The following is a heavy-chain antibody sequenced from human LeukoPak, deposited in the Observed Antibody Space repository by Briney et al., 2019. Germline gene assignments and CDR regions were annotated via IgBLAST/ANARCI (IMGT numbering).Heavy chain of an antibody. CDR1: GFTFSGYW. CDR2: PKQDGSEK. Sequence: GGSLRLSCAASGFTFSGYWMHWVRQAPGKGLEWVANPKQDGSEKHFADSVKGRFTISRDNAENSLYLQMNSLRAEDTAMYYCARGTIAAPGTDYWGQGTLVTVSS. D-gene: IGHD6-13*01. CDR3: ARGTIAAPGTDY. V-gene: IGHV3-7*01. J-gene: IGHJ4*02.